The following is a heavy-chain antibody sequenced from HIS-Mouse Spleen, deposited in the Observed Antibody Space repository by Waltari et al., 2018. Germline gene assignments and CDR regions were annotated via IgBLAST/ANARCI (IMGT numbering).Heavy chain of an antibody. CDR3: ARDSPTQLGGDAFDI. D-gene: IGHD3-10*01. V-gene: IGHV1-2*02. J-gene: IGHJ3*02. Sequence: QVQLVQSGAEGKKPGASVKVSCKASGYTYTGDYIHWVRQAPGQGLEWMGWINPNSGGTNCAQKFQGRVTMTRDTSISTAYMELSRLRSDDTAVYYCARDSPTQLGGDAFDIWGQGTMVTVSS. CDR1: GYTYTGDY. CDR2: INPNSGGT.